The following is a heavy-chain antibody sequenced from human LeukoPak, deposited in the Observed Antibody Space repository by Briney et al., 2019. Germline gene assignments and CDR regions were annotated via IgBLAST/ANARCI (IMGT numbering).Heavy chain of an antibody. CDR1: GGSISSGGYY. V-gene: IGHV4-31*03. CDR2: IYYSGST. Sequence: SETLSLTCTVSGGSISSGGYYWSWIRQHPGKGLEWIGYIYYSGSTYYNPSLKSRVTISVDTSKNQFSLKLSSVTAADTAVYYCARTPSRIQLWSDYWGQGTLVTVSS. J-gene: IGHJ4*02. D-gene: IGHD5-18*01. CDR3: ARTPSRIQLWSDY.